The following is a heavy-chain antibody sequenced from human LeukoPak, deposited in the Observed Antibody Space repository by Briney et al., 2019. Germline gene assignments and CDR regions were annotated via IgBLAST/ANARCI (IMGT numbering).Heavy chain of an antibody. V-gene: IGHV3-23*01. CDR2: TSGSGGST. CDR3: AGYDDILSGYYYFDY. Sequence: PGGSLRLSCAASGFTFSSYAMSWVRQAPGKGLEWVSATSGSGGSTYYADSVKGRFTIARDNSKNTLYLQMNSLRAEDTAVYYCAGYDDILSGYYYFDYWGQGTLVTVSS. D-gene: IGHD3-9*01. J-gene: IGHJ4*02. CDR1: GFTFSSYA.